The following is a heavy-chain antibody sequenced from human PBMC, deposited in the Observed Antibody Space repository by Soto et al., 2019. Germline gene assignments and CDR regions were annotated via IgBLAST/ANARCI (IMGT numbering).Heavy chain of an antibody. D-gene: IGHD3-10*01. J-gene: IGHJ4*02. V-gene: IGHV3-23*01. CDR3: AKGSAFECKGAICYPFDH. CDR2: VIGSGVNV. CDR1: GFTFSNYA. Sequence: GGSLRLSCTASGFTFSNYAINWVRLAPGKRLEWVSSVIGSGVNVFYADSVKGRFTISRDNPKNTAYLEMNSLRADDTAEYFCAKGSAFECKGAICYPFDHWGRGTLVTVSS.